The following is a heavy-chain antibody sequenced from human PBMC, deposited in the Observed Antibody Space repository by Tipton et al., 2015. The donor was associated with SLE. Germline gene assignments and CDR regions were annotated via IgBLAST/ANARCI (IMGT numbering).Heavy chain of an antibody. V-gene: IGHV4-34*01. CDR3: ARREVLDY. Sequence: TLSLTCSVYGGSFTTYYLNWIRQPPGDGLEWIGDINHSGSTNYNPSLMSRATISVDTSKTQLSLKLSSVTAADTAVYYCARREVLDYWGQGTLVTVSS. CDR2: INHSGST. CDR1: GGSFTTYY. J-gene: IGHJ4*02. D-gene: IGHD1-1*01.